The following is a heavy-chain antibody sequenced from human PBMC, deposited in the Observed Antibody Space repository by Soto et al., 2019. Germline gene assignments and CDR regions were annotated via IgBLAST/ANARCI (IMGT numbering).Heavy chain of an antibody. Sequence: QVQLQESGPGLVKPSETLSLTCTVSGGSISSYYWSWIRQPPGKGLEWIGYIYYSGSTNYNPSLKRRVPTSVDTSKNQFSLKLSSVTAADTAVYYCARRYSSSFDYWGQGTLVTVSS. J-gene: IGHJ4*02. CDR1: GGSISSYY. CDR3: ARRYSSSFDY. D-gene: IGHD6-13*01. CDR2: IYYSGST. V-gene: IGHV4-59*08.